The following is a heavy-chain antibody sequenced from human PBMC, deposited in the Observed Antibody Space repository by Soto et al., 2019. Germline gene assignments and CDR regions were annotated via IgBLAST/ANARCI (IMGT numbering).Heavy chain of an antibody. CDR3: ATRAPLYGDPS. D-gene: IGHD4-17*01. V-gene: IGHV4-39*07. CDR1: GGSISSSSYY. J-gene: IGHJ5*02. CDR2: IYYSGST. Sequence: SETLSLTCTVSGGSISSSSYYWGWIRQPPGKGLEWIGSIYYSGSTYYNPSLKRRVTISVDESKTQFYLNMNSLTAADTAIYYCATRAPLYGDPSWGQGTLVTVSS.